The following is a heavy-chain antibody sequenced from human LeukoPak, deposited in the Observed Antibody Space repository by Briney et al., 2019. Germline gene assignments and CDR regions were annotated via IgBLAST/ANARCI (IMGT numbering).Heavy chain of an antibody. CDR2: ISGYNGNT. CDR3: ARGGDARIVVGDPFDY. Sequence: ASVKVSCKASGYTFSSYSFNWVRQAPGQGLEWMGWISGYNGNTNYAQKFQGRVTMTVDTSTNTAYMELRSLRSDDTAVYYCARGGDARIVVGDPFDYWGQGTLVTVSS. D-gene: IGHD3-22*01. CDR1: GYTFSSYS. J-gene: IGHJ4*02. V-gene: IGHV1-18*01.